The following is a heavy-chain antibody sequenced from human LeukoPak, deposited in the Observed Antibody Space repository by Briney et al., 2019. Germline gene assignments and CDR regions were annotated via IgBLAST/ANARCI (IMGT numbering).Heavy chain of an antibody. V-gene: IGHV3-30*02. CDR1: GFTFSRYG. CDR2: IRYDGSKE. Sequence: PGGSLRLSCSASGFTFSRYGMNWVRQTPGKGLEWLAFIRYDGSKEFYADSVKGRFTISRDNSKNSVYLQMRSLRAEDTAMYYCAKRDYYDVNGYYYFDYWGQGTQVTVSS. CDR3: AKRDYYDVNGYYYFDY. J-gene: IGHJ4*02. D-gene: IGHD3-22*01.